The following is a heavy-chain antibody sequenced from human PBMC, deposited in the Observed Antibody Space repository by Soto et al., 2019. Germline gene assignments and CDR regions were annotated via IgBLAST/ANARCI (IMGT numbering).Heavy chain of an antibody. J-gene: IGHJ6*02. CDR1: GGSFSGYY. CDR2: INHSGST. Sequence: SETLSLTCAVYGGSFSGYYWSWIRQPPGKGLEWIGEINHSGSTNYNPSLKSRFTISRDNSKNTLYLQMNSLRAEDTAVYYCARDHRYYDFWSGYSDYYYYGMGVWGQGTTVTVSS. CDR3: ARDHRYYDFWSGYSDYYYYGMGV. D-gene: IGHD3-3*01. V-gene: IGHV4-34*01.